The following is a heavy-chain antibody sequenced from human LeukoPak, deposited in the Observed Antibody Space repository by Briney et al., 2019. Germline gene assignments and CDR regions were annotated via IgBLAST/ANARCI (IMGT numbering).Heavy chain of an antibody. J-gene: IGHJ4*02. CDR2: ISNSGGST. V-gene: IGHV3-23*01. CDR1: GFTFSSYA. D-gene: IGHD3-16*01. CDR3: ARALGGFSDY. Sequence: GGSLRLSCAASGFTFSSYAMSWVRQAPGKGLEWVSVISNSGGSTFYADSVKGRFTISRDNSKNTLYLQMNSLRAEDTAVYYCARALGGFSDYWGQGTLVTVSS.